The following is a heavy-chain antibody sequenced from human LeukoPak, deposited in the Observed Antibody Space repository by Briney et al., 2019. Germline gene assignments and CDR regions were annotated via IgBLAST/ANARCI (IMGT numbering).Heavy chain of an antibody. CDR3: ASADEIDSSGYYYGY. D-gene: IGHD3-22*01. CDR1: GYTLTELS. J-gene: IGHJ4*02. CDR2: FDPEDGET. V-gene: IGHV1-24*01. Sequence: GASVKVSCKVSGYTLTELSMHWVRQAPGKGLEWMGVFDPEDGETIYAQKFQGRVTMTEDTSTDTAYMELSSLRSEDTAVYYCASADEIDSSGYYYGYWGQGTLVTVSS.